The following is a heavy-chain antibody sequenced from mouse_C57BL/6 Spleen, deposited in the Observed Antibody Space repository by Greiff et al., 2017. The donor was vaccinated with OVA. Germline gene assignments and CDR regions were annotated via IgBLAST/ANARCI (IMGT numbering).Heavy chain of an antibody. Sequence: VQLQQSGPELVKPGASVKISCKASGYAFSSSWMNWVKQRPGKGLEWIGRIYPGDGDTNYNGKFKGKATLTADKSSSTAYMQLSSLTSEDSAVYFCARPYGNHWYFDVWGTGTTVTVSS. CDR2: IYPGDGDT. J-gene: IGHJ1*03. V-gene: IGHV1-82*01. CDR3: ARPYGNHWYFDV. D-gene: IGHD2-1*01. CDR1: GYAFSSSW.